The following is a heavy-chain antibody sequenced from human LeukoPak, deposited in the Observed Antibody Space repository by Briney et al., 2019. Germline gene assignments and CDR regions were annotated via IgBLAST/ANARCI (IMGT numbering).Heavy chain of an antibody. D-gene: IGHD3-22*01. CDR1: GFTFSSYA. J-gene: IGHJ3*02. Sequence: GGSLRLSCAASGFTFSSYAMSWVRQAPGKGLEWVSAISGSGGSTYYADSVKGRFTISRDNAKNSLYLQMNSLRAEDTAVYYCARGVYDSSGYGAFDIWGQGTMVTVSS. CDR2: ISGSGGST. V-gene: IGHV3-23*01. CDR3: ARGVYDSSGYGAFDI.